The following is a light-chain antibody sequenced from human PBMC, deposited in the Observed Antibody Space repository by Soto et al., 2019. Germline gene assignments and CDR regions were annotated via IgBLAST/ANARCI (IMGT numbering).Light chain of an antibody. CDR1: SSDVGDYNY. CDR2: DVS. CDR3: GSNTSNNTYV. Sequence: QSALTQPASVSGSPGQSITISCTGTSSDVGDYNYVSWYQQHPGKAPKLMIYDVSNRPSGVSNRFSGSKSGNTASLTISGLQADDEADYYCGSNTSNNTYVFGTGTKLTVL. V-gene: IGLV2-14*03. J-gene: IGLJ1*01.